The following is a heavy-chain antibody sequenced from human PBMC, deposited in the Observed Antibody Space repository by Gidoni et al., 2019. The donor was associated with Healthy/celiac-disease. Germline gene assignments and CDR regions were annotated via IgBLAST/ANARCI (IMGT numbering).Heavy chain of an antibody. D-gene: IGHD4-17*01. CDR2: IWYDGSNK. CDR1: YG. J-gene: IGHJ4*02. V-gene: IGHV3-33*01. CDR3: ARESPYGGYFDY. Sequence: YGMHWVRQAPGKGLEWVAVIWYDGSNKYYADSVKGRFTSSRDNSKNTLYLQMNSLRAEDTAVYYCARESPYGGYFDYWGQGTLVTVSS.